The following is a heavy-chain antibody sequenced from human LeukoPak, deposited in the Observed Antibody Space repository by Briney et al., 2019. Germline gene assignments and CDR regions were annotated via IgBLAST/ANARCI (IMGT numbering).Heavy chain of an antibody. CDR1: GFTFSSYW. CDR2: IKQDGSEK. CDR3: AKGRDIQLWSTIDY. D-gene: IGHD5-18*01. Sequence: GGSLRLSCAASGFTFSSYWMSWVRQAPGKGLEWVANIKQDGSEKYYVDSVKGRFTISRDNAKNSLYLQMNSLRSEDMALYYCAKGRDIQLWSTIDYWGQGTLVTVSS. V-gene: IGHV3-7*03. J-gene: IGHJ4*02.